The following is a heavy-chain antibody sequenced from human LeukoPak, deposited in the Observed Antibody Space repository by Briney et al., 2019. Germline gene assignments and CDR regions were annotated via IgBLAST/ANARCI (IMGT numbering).Heavy chain of an antibody. J-gene: IGHJ4*02. CDR3: AKEEDGYRY. V-gene: IGHV3-48*03. CDR1: GFTFSSYE. D-gene: IGHD5-18*01. Sequence: PGGSLRLSCAASGFTFSSYEMNWVRQAPGKGLEWVSYISSSGSTIYYADSVKGRFTISRDNAKNSLYPQMNSLRAEDTALYYCAKEEDGYRYWGQGTLVTVSS. CDR2: ISSSGSTI.